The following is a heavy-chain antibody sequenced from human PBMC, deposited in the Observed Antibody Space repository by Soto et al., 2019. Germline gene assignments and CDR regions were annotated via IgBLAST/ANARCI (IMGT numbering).Heavy chain of an antibody. J-gene: IGHJ4*02. D-gene: IGHD6-13*01. CDR3: ARFAKEENPKVGSWYYFDY. CDR1: GGSISSGGYF. Sequence: SETLSLTCTVSGGSISSGGYFWSWVRQHPGKGLEWIGNIYYSGRTYYNPSLKSRVTISVDTSKNQFSLKLSSLTAADTAVYYCARFAKEENPKVGSWYYFDYWGQGTRVTVSS. V-gene: IGHV4-31*03. CDR2: IYYSGRT.